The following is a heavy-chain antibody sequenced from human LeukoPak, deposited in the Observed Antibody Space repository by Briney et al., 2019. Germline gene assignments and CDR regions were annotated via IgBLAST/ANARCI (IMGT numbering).Heavy chain of an antibody. CDR1: GYTFTSYD. Sequence: ASVKVSCKASGYTFTSYDINWVRQAPGQGLEWMGWINPNSGGTNYAQKFQGRVTMTRDTSISTAYMELSRLRSDDTAVYYCARDRSSSPFGGFDYWGQGTLVTVSS. V-gene: IGHV1-2*02. D-gene: IGHD6-6*01. J-gene: IGHJ4*02. CDR3: ARDRSSSPFGGFDY. CDR2: INPNSGGT.